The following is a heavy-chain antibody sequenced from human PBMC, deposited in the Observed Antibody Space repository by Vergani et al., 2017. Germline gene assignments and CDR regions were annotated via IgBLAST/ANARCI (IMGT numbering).Heavy chain of an antibody. Sequence: QVRLQESGPGLVRPSETLSLTCTVSGGPLTPYYWSWIRQSPGKSLEWIGRIYYSGLTYYHPSPKSRVAISVDTSKNQFSLKVTSVTAADTAVYFCARQRPGSGWSPGDFDDWGQGILVTVSS. CDR3: ARQRPGSGWSPGDFDD. D-gene: IGHD6-19*01. CDR1: GGPLTPYY. J-gene: IGHJ4*02. V-gene: IGHV4-59*08. CDR2: IYYSGLT.